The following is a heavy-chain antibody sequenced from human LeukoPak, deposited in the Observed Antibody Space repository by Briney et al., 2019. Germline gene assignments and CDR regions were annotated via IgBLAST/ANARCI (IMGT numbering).Heavy chain of an antibody. J-gene: IGHJ4*02. V-gene: IGHV3-21*01. CDR2: ISSSSSCI. CDR1: GFTFSSYS. Sequence: GGSLRLSCAASGFTFSSYSMNWVRQAPGKGLECVSSISSSSSCIYYADSVKGRFTISRDNAKNSLYLQMNSLRAEDTAVYYCARARIRLSYCSSTSCYPGYWGQGTLVTVSS. CDR3: ARARIRLSYCSSTSCYPGY. D-gene: IGHD2-2*01.